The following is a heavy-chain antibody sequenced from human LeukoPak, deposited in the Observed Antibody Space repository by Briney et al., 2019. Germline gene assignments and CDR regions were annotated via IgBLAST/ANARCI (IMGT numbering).Heavy chain of an antibody. Sequence: SVKVSCKASGGTLSNHVISWVRQAPGQGLEWMGRIIPILGIANYAQKFQGRVTITADKSTSTAYVELSSLRSEDTAVYYCAREGSPDIVATGTDYWGQGTLVTVSS. V-gene: IGHV1-69*04. CDR2: IIPILGIA. CDR1: GGTLSNHV. D-gene: IGHD5-12*01. J-gene: IGHJ4*02. CDR3: AREGSPDIVATGTDY.